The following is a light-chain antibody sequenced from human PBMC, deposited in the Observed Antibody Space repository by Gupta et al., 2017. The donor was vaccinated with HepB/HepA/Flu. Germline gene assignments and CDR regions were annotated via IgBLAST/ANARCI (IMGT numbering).Light chain of an antibody. CDR2: GAS. Sequence: EIVLTQSPGTLSLSPGERATLSCRASQSVSSSYLAWYQQKPGQAPRLLIYGASSRATGSPDRCSGSGSGTDVTLTISRLEPEDFAVYYCQQYGSSPPVTFGGGTKVEIK. V-gene: IGKV3-20*01. CDR3: QQYGSSPPVT. CDR1: QSVSSSY. J-gene: IGKJ4*01.